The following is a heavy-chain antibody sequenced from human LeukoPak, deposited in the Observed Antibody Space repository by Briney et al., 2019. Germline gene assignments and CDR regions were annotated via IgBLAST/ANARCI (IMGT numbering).Heavy chain of an antibody. J-gene: IGHJ6*02. CDR1: GFTFSRYA. Sequence: GGSLRLSCAASGFTFSRYAMSWVRQAPGKGLEWVSAISGSGGSTYYADSVKGRFTISRDNSKNTLYLQMNSLRAEDTAVYYCAKGIAPYYDILTGYYSYYYYGMDVWGQGTTVTVSS. V-gene: IGHV3-23*01. D-gene: IGHD3-9*01. CDR2: ISGSGGST. CDR3: AKGIAPYYDILTGYYSYYYYGMDV.